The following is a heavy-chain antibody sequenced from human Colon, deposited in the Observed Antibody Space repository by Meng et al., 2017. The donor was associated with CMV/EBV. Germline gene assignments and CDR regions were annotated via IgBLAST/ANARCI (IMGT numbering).Heavy chain of an antibody. V-gene: IGHV3-15*01. CDR3: TTGYSSTWYY. Sequence: EMHLVESGGGLEKPGGSLRLSCTASGFAFSDAWMNWVRQTPDKGLEWVGRITSKIDGATTQYAAPVKGRFSISRDDSTNTMWLQMNSLKTEDTALYYCTTGYSSTWYYWGQGTLVTVSS. CDR1: GFAFSDAW. D-gene: IGHD6-13*01. J-gene: IGHJ4*02. CDR2: ITSKIDGATT.